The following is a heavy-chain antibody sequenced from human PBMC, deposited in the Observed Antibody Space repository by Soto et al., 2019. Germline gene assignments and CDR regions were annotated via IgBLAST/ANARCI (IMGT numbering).Heavy chain of an antibody. D-gene: IGHD3-3*01. Sequence: SETLSLTCTVSGGSISNGDFYWSWIRQPPGKGLEWIGFIFYSGSTYYNPPLKSRVTISVDTSKNQFSLNLTSVTAADTAVYYCARERRDLYDFDYWGHGTLVTVSS. CDR3: ARERRDLYDFDY. CDR1: GGSISNGDFY. V-gene: IGHV4-30-4*01. CDR2: IFYSGST. J-gene: IGHJ5*01.